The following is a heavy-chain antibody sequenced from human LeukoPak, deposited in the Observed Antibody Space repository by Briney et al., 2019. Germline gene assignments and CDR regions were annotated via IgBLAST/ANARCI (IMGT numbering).Heavy chain of an antibody. CDR1: GFTFSYAW. D-gene: IGHD3-10*01. V-gene: IGHV3-15*01. CDR3: ATDAPFYGSGSYFSDFQH. J-gene: IGHJ1*01. CDR2: IKSKTGGGTT. Sequence: GGSLRLSCAASGFTFSYAWMSWVRQAPGKGLEWVGRIKSKTGGGTTDPGAPVKGRFTISRDDSKKTLYLQMNSLKTEDTGVYYCATDAPFYGSGSYFSDFQHWGQGTLVTVSS.